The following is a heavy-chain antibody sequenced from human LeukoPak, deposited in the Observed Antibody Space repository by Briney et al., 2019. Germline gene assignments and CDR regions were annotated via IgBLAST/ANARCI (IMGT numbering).Heavy chain of an antibody. Sequence: PSEALSLTCTVSGGSISSYYWSWTRQPPGKGLGWIGYIYYSGSTNYNPSLKSRVTISVDTSKNQFSLKLSSVTAADTAVYYCARHAKTYYYDSSGLPGAFDIWGQGTMVTVSS. J-gene: IGHJ3*02. CDR2: IYYSGST. CDR1: GGSISSYY. CDR3: ARHAKTYYYDSSGLPGAFDI. V-gene: IGHV4-59*08. D-gene: IGHD3-22*01.